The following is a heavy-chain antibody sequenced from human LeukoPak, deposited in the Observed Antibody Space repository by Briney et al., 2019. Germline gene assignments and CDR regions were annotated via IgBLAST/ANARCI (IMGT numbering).Heavy chain of an antibody. D-gene: IGHD5-24*01. Sequence: ASVKVSCKASGYTFTGYYMHWVRQAPGQGLEWMGWINPNSGGTNYAQKFQGRVTITADKSTSTAYMELSSLRSEDTAVYYCARGRWLQLMGYYYMDVWGKGTTVTVSS. V-gene: IGHV1-2*02. CDR3: ARGRWLQLMGYYYMDV. J-gene: IGHJ6*03. CDR2: INPNSGGT. CDR1: GYTFTGYY.